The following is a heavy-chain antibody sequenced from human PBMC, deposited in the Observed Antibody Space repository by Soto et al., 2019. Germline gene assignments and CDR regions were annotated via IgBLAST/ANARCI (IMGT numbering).Heavy chain of an antibody. V-gene: IGHV1-8*01. Sequence: QVQLVQSRAEVKKPGASVKVSCKATGYTFTTYDINWVRQATGQGLEWMGWMNPNSGDTGYAQKFQGRVTMTRDTSISTAYMELSTLTSEDTAVYYGVRGLEWLRNYWGQGTRVTVSS. CDR1: GYTFTTYD. CDR2: MNPNSGDT. J-gene: IGHJ4*02. CDR3: VRGLEWLRNY. D-gene: IGHD5-12*01.